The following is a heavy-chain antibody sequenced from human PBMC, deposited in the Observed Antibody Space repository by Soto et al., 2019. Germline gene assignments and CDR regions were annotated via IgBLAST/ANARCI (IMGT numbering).Heavy chain of an antibody. CDR2: IYYSGST. Sequence: QVQLQESGPGLVKPSQTLSLTCTVSGGSISSGGYYWSWIRQHPGKGLEWIGYIYYSGSTYYNPALKSRVTVSVDTAKNQFSLKLSSVTAADTAVYYCARGGIAAAAPPDYWGQGTLVTVSS. D-gene: IGHD6-13*01. V-gene: IGHV4-31*03. CDR1: GGSISSGGYY. J-gene: IGHJ4*02. CDR3: ARGGIAAAAPPDY.